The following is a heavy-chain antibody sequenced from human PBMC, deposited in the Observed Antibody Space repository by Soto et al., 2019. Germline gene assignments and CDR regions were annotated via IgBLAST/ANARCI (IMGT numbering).Heavy chain of an antibody. CDR3: ARYRATVTTLSGEFGATPRRYGMDV. J-gene: IGHJ6*02. Sequence: ASVKVSCQPSGYTFTGYYMHWVRQAPGQGLEWMGWINPNSGGTNYAQKFQARVTMTRDTSISTAYMEQSRLRSDDTAVYYCARYRATVTTLSGEFGATPRRYGMDVWGQGTTVTVSS. CDR1: GYTFTGYY. CDR2: INPNSGGT. D-gene: IGHD4-4*01. V-gene: IGHV1-2*02.